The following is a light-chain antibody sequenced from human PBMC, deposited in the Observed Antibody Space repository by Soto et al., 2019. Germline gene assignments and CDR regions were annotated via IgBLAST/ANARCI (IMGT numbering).Light chain of an antibody. J-gene: IGLJ1*01. CDR2: EVS. CDR1: SSDVGGYNF. CDR3: SSYKTSSTVV. Sequence: QSALTQPASVFGSRGQSITISCTGTSSDVGGYNFVSWYQQHPGKAPKLMIYEVSSRPSGVSNRFSGSKSGKTASLTISGLQPEDEADYYCSSYKTSSTVVFGTGTKVTVL. V-gene: IGLV2-14*03.